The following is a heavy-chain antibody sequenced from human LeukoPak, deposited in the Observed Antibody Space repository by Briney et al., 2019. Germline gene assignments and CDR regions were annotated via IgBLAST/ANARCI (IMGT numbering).Heavy chain of an antibody. D-gene: IGHD3-22*01. V-gene: IGHV3-23*01. CDR3: AKEGNYYDSSGPPYFDY. CDR1: GFTFSSYA. CDR2: ISGSGGNT. J-gene: IGHJ4*02. Sequence: GGSLRLSCAASGFTFSSYAMSWVRQAPGKGLEWVSAISGSGGNTYYADSVKGRFTISRDNSKNTLYLQMNSLRAEDTAVYYCAKEGNYYDSSGPPYFDYWGQGTLVTVSS.